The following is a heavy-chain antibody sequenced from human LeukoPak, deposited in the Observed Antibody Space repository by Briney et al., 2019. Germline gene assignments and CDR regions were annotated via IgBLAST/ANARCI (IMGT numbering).Heavy chain of an antibody. CDR1: GYTFTSYY. CDR2: INPSGGST. D-gene: IGHD1-26*01. CDR3: ARAVGSDVGAFDI. Sequence: ASVKVSCKASGYTFTSYYMHWVRQAPGQGLEWMGTINPSGGSTSYAQKFRGRVTMTRDTSTSTVYMELSSLRSEDTAVYYCARAVGSDVGAFDIWGQGTMVTVSS. V-gene: IGHV1-46*03. J-gene: IGHJ3*02.